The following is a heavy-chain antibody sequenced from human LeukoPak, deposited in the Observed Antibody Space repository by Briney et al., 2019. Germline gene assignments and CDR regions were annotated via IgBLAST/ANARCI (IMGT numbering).Heavy chain of an antibody. CDR3: ARGKEGSLLWFGELLPHYNWFDP. D-gene: IGHD3-10*01. Sequence: PGGSLRLSCAASGFTFSSYEMNWVRQAPGKGLEWVSYISSSGSTIYYADSVKGRFTISRDNAKNSLYLQMNSLRAEDTAVYYCARGKEGSLLWFGELLPHYNWFDPWGQGTLVTVSS. CDR2: ISSSGSTI. V-gene: IGHV3-48*03. J-gene: IGHJ5*02. CDR1: GFTFSSYE.